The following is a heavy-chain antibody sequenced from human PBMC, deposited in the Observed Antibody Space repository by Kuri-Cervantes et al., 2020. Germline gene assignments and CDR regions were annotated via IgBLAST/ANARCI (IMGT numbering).Heavy chain of an antibody. CDR3: ANHHDVPY. CDR2: ISGSGGST. J-gene: IGHJ4*02. Sequence: GESLKISCAASGFTFSSYAMSWVRQAPGKGLEWVSAISGSGGSTYYADSVKGRFTISRDNSKNTLYLQMNSLRTEDTAIYYCANHHDVPYWGQGALVTVSS. D-gene: IGHD1-1*01. CDR1: GFTFSSYA. V-gene: IGHV3-23*01.